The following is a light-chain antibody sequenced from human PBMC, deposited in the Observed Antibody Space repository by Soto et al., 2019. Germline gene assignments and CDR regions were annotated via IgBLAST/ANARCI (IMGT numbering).Light chain of an antibody. Sequence: EIVLTQSPLSLPVTPGEPASISCRSSRNLLHSNGYYYLDWYLQKPGQSPQLLIYLGSNRASGVPYRFSGSGSGTDFTLTSSRVEAEDVGVYFCAQGLATPFTFGGGTKVEIK. CDR3: AQGLATPFT. V-gene: IGKV2-28*01. J-gene: IGKJ4*01. CDR2: LGS. CDR1: RNLLHSNGYYY.